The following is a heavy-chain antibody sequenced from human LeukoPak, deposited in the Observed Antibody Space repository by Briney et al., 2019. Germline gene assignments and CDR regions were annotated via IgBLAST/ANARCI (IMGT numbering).Heavy chain of an antibody. CDR3: ARDRGTAMVTGLDYGMDV. J-gene: IGHJ6*02. Sequence: GGSLRLSRAASGFTVSTNYMSWVRQAPGKGLEWVSLIYSGGSSYYADSVKGRFTISRDISKNTLYLQMNSLRAEDTAVYYCARDRGTAMVTGLDYGMDVWGQGTTVTVSS. CDR1: GFTVSTNY. CDR2: IYSGGSS. D-gene: IGHD5-18*01. V-gene: IGHV3-66*01.